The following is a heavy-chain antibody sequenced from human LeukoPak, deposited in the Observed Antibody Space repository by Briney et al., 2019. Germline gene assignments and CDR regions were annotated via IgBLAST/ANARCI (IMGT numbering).Heavy chain of an antibody. CDR2: ISYDGSNK. CDR1: GFTFSSYA. Sequence: GGSLRLSCAASGFTFSSYAMHWVRQAPGKGLEWVAVISYDGSNKYYADSVEGRFTISRDNSKNTLYLQMNSLRAEDTAVYYCARSGYYDSSGYYFYFDYWGQGTLVTVSS. D-gene: IGHD3-22*01. CDR3: ARSGYYDSSGYYFYFDY. V-gene: IGHV3-30*04. J-gene: IGHJ4*02.